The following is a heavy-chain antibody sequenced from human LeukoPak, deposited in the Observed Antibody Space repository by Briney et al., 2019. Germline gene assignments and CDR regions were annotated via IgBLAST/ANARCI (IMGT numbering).Heavy chain of an antibody. D-gene: IGHD4-17*01. Sequence: SLRLSCAASGFTLDDYAMHWVRQAPGKGLEWVSGISWNSGSIGYADSVKGRFTISRDNAKNSLYLQMNSLRAEDTALYYCTKVGVYGDYEGNWFDPWGQGTLVTVSS. CDR2: ISWNSGSI. J-gene: IGHJ5*02. CDR1: GFTLDDYA. V-gene: IGHV3-9*01. CDR3: TKVGVYGDYEGNWFDP.